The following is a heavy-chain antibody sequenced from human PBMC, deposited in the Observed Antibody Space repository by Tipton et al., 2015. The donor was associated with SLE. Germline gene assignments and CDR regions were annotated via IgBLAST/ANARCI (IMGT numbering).Heavy chain of an antibody. J-gene: IGHJ4*02. CDR3: ASAVSGIIALAGGEFDY. V-gene: IGHV1-2*04. Sequence: QVQLVQSGAEVKKPGASVKVSCKASGYTFTGYYMHWVRQAPGQGLEWMGWINPNSGGTNYAQKFQGWVTMTRDTSISTAYMELSRLRSDDTAVYYCASAVSGIIALAGGEFDYWGQGTLVTVSS. CDR1: GYTFTGYY. CDR2: INPNSGGT. D-gene: IGHD6-19*01.